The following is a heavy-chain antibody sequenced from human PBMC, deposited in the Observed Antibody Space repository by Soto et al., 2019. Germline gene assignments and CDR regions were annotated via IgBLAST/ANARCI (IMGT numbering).Heavy chain of an antibody. D-gene: IGHD1-1*01. V-gene: IGHV4-34*01. CDR2: MSHSGGT. J-gene: IGHJ3*02. CDR1: GGFVSSGSYY. CDR3: ARVERGTATTVVAAFDI. Sequence: QVQLQQWGAGLLNPSETLSLTCAVYGGFVSSGSYYWRWIRAPPGKGLEWIGEMSHSGGTHFNPSLKSRVTISVDTSKNQFSLMMASVTAAHTALYYCARVERGTATTVVAAFDIWGPGTMVSVSS.